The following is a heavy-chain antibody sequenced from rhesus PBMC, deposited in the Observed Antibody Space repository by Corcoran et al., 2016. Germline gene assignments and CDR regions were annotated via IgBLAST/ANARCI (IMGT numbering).Heavy chain of an antibody. V-gene: IGHV4-169*02. CDR3: ASIRSDSACYHFEF. CDR2: IYGSGRST. CDR1: GGSISSGD. D-gene: IGHD2-33*01. J-gene: IGHJ1*01. Sequence: QLQLQESGPGLVTPSETLSLTCAVSGGSISSGDWCWILQTPGKGLEWIGYIYGSGRSTNYNLSLKSRVTLSVDTSNKQLSLKVSSVTAADTAVYYCASIRSDSACYHFEFWGQGALVTVSS.